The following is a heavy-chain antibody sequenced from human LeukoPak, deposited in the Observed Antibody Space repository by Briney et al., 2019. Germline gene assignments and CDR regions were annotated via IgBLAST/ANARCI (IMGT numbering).Heavy chain of an antibody. CDR3: ASRSSVAASGPG. Sequence: GGSLRLSCAASGFTFSSYWMSWVRQAPGKGLELVANINQDGSEKYYVDSVKGRFTISRDNAKNSLYLQMSSLRAEDTALYYCASRSSVAASGPGWGQGTLVTVSS. CDR2: INQDGSEK. CDR1: GFTFSSYW. V-gene: IGHV3-7*01. D-gene: IGHD2-15*01. J-gene: IGHJ4*02.